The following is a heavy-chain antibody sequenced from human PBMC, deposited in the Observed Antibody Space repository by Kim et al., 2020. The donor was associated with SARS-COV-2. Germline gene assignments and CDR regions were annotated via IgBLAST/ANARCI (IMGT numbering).Heavy chain of an antibody. J-gene: IGHJ2*01. Sequence: GESLKISCKGSGYSFTSYWIGWVRQMPGKGLEWMGIIYPGDSDTRYSPSFQGQVTISADKSISTAYLQWSSLKASDTAMYYCARQAAVAAFPHWYFDLWGRGTLVTVSS. V-gene: IGHV5-51*01. CDR3: ARQAAVAAFPHWYFDL. D-gene: IGHD6-19*01. CDR2: IYPGDSDT. CDR1: GYSFTSYW.